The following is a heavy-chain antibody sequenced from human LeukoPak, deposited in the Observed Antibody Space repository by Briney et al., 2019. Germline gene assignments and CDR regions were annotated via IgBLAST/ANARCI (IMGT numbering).Heavy chain of an antibody. V-gene: IGHV3-21*04. Sequence: GGSLRLSCAASGFTFSGYSMNWVRQAPGKGLEWVSSISSSNSYIYYADSVKGRFTISRDNAKNSLYLQMNSLRAEDTAVYYCAKGGTVTTYDFDYWGQGTLVTVSS. CDR2: ISSSNSYI. D-gene: IGHD4-17*01. J-gene: IGHJ4*02. CDR3: AKGGTVTTYDFDY. CDR1: GFTFSGYS.